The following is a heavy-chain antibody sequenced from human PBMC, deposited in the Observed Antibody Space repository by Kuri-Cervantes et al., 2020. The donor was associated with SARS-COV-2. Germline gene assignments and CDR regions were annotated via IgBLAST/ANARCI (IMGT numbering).Heavy chain of an antibody. J-gene: IGHJ6*02. V-gene: IGHV6-1*01. CDR2: TFYRSKWYN. CDR3: ARDRDLAGGMDV. Sequence: SEPLSLTCAISGDSVSSNSAAWNWTRQSPSRVLEWLGRTFYRSKWYNDYAVSVKSRITINPDTSKNQFPLQLNSVTPEDTAVYYCARDRDLAGGMDVWGQGTTVTVSS. D-gene: IGHD6-13*01. CDR1: GDSVSSNSAA.